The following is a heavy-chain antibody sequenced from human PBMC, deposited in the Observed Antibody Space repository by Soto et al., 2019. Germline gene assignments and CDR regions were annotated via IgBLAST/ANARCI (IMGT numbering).Heavy chain of an antibody. CDR2: INTYNGNI. D-gene: IGHD1-7*01. V-gene: IGHV1-18*01. CDR3: ARARGNYKYFDY. CDR1: GYTFANYG. J-gene: IGHJ4*02. Sequence: QVQLVQSGAEVKKPGASVKVSCKVSGYTFANYGISWARQAPGQGLEWMGWINTYNGNINYAQKLQGRVTMTTDTSTSTAYMELRSLRSDDTALYYCARARGNYKYFDYWGQGTLVTVSS.